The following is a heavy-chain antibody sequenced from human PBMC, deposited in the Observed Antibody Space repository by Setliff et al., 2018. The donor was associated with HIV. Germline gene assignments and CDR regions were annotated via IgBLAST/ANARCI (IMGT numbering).Heavy chain of an antibody. Sequence: SETLSLTCTVSGGSISSSSYYWGWIRQPPGKGLEWIGSIYYSGSTYYNPSLKTRVTISVDTSKNQFSLKLSSVTAADTAVYYCARDNSYYYGSGSHYWYGMDVWSQGTTVTAPQ. CDR2: IYYSGST. CDR3: ARDNSYYYGSGSHYWYGMDV. CDR1: GGSISSSSYY. V-gene: IGHV4-39*02. D-gene: IGHD3-10*01. J-gene: IGHJ6*01.